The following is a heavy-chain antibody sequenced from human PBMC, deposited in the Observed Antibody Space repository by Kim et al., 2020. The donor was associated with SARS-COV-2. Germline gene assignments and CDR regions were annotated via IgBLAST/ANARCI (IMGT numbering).Heavy chain of an antibody. D-gene: IGHD2-15*01. CDR1: GYSFTSYW. CDR3: ARRSFVVVAATVNGMDV. V-gene: IGHV5-10-1*01. Sequence: GESLKISCKGSGYSFTSYWISWVRQMPGKGLEWMGRIDPSDSYTNYSPSFQGHVTISADKSISTAYLQWSSLKASDTAMYYCARRSFVVVAATVNGMDVWGQGTTVTVSS. J-gene: IGHJ6*02. CDR2: IDPSDSYT.